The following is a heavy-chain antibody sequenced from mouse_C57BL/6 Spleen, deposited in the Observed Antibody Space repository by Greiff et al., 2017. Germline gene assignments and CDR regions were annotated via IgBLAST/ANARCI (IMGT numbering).Heavy chain of an antibody. D-gene: IGHD2-12*01. CDR1: GFTFSDYY. CDR2: INYDGSST. J-gene: IGHJ2*01. V-gene: IGHV5-16*01. CDR3: TREDTTRYFDD. Sequence: EVMLVESEGGLVQPGSSMKLSCTASGFTFSDYYMAWVRQVPEKGLEWVANINYDGSSTYYLDSLKSRFIIARDNAKNILYLQMSSLKSEDTATYYCTREDTTRYFDDWGQGTTLTVSS.